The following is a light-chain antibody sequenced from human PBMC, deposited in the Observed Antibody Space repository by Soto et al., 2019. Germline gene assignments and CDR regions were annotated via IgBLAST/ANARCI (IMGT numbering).Light chain of an antibody. CDR2: DAY. Sequence: DIQMTQSPPSLSASVGDRFTITCQASHDIGNSLNWYQHKPGKAPKLVIYDAYNLETGVPSTFSGSGFGTDFTFTISSLRPEDIATYYCQKSDHLPLFGPGTKVDI. V-gene: IGKV1-33*01. J-gene: IGKJ3*01. CDR1: HDIGNS. CDR3: QKSDHLPL.